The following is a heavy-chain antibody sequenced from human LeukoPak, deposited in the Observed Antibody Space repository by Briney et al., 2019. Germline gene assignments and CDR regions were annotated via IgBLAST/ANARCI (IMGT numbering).Heavy chain of an antibody. CDR2: ISEDATNK. V-gene: IGHV3-30-3*01. J-gene: IGHJ4*02. Sequence: GGSLSLSCAASGFSLSSYAMQWVRQAPGKGPEWVSGISEDATNKYHADSVKGRFTISRDNSKNTLHLQMDSLRPEDTAVYYCATSMRGYAILTGYFDYWGQGTLVTVSS. CDR1: GFSLSSYA. D-gene: IGHD3-9*01. CDR3: ATSMRGYAILTGYFDY.